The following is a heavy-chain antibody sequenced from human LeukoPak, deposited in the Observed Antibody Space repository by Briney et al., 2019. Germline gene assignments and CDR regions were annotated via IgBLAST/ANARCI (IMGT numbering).Heavy chain of an antibody. Sequence: ASVNVSCKASGGTFSSYAISWVRQAPGQGLEWMGGIIPIFGTANYAQKFQGRVTITAEKSTSTAYMEVSSLRAEDTAVYYCARAYGDYGFHYYYYMDVWGKGTTVTVSS. CDR1: GGTFSSYA. D-gene: IGHD4-17*01. CDR3: ARAYGDYGFHYYYYMDV. V-gene: IGHV1-69*06. CDR2: IIPIFGTA. J-gene: IGHJ6*03.